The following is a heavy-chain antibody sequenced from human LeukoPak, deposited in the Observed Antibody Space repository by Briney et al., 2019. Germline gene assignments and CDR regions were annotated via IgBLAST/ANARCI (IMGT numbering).Heavy chain of an antibody. V-gene: IGHV3-23*01. J-gene: IGHJ5*02. CDR3: AKCPRSSSSGWFDP. Sequence: PGGSLRLSCAASGFTFSSYAMSWVRQAPGKGLEWVSAISGSGGSTYYADSAKGRFTISRDNSKNALYLQMNSLRAEDTAVYYCAKCPRSSSSGWFDPWGQGTLVTVSS. CDR2: ISGSGGST. CDR1: GFTFSSYA. D-gene: IGHD6-6*01.